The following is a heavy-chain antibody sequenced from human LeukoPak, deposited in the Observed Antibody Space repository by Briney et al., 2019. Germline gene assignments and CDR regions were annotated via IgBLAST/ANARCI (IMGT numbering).Heavy chain of an antibody. D-gene: IGHD2-2*01. J-gene: IGHJ4*02. Sequence: GGSLRLSCAASGFTFSSYWMSWVRQAPGKGLEWVANIKQDGSEKYYVDSVKGQFTISRDNAKNSLYLQMNSLRAEDTAVYYCASDGYCSSTSCYPLGYWGQGTLVTVSS. CDR2: IKQDGSEK. CDR3: ASDGYCSSTSCYPLGY. CDR1: GFTFSSYW. V-gene: IGHV3-7*01.